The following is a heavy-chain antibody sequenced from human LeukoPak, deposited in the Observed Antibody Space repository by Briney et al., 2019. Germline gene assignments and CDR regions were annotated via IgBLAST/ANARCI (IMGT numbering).Heavy chain of an antibody. D-gene: IGHD3-10*01. Sequence: GASVKVSCKASGYTFTSYYMHWVRQAPGQGLEWMGIINPSGGSTSYAQKFQGRVTMTRDMSTSTVYMELSSLRSEDTAVYYCARAHYSHYYGSGSYGWFDPWGQGTLVTVSS. J-gene: IGHJ5*02. CDR3: ARAHYSHYYGSGSYGWFDP. CDR2: INPSGGST. CDR1: GYTFTSYY. V-gene: IGHV1-46*01.